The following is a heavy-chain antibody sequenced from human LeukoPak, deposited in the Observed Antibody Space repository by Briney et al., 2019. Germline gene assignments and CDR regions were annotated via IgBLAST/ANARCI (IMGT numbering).Heavy chain of an antibody. CDR1: GFTFGDYT. CDR2: ISFDGTTK. V-gene: IGHV3-30-3*01. D-gene: IGHD2-2*01. Sequence: GRSLRLSCAASGFTFGDYTMHWVRQAPGKGLEWVAVISFDGTTKYYADSVKGRFTISRDNSKNTLFLLMNSLRAEDTAVYYCARDGLYCSSTNCYLDYWGQGTLVTVSS. J-gene: IGHJ4*02. CDR3: ARDGLYCSSTNCYLDY.